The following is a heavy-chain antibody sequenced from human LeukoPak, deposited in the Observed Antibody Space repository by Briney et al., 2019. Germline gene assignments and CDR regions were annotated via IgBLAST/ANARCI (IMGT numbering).Heavy chain of an antibody. V-gene: IGHV3-74*01. J-gene: IGHJ4*02. CDR1: GFTFSSYW. CDR2: INSDGSST. Sequence: GGSLKLSCAASGFTFSSYWMHWVRQAPGKGLVWVSRINSDGSSTNYADSVKGRFTISRDNAKNTLYLHMNSLRAEDTAVYYCAIMYSGVRGDFDYWGQGTLVTVS. D-gene: IGHD1-26*01. CDR3: AIMYSGVRGDFDY.